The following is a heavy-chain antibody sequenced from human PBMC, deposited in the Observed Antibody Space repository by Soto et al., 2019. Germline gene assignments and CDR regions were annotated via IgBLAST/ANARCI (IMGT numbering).Heavy chain of an antibody. CDR1: GFTFTSST. CDR2: IVVGSGNT. Sequence: SVKVSCKASGFTFTSSTMQWVRQARGQRLEWIGWIVVGSGNTNYAQKFQERVTITRDMSTSTAYMELRNLRSDDTAVYYCARDPYHVLMVNAPNLYGMDVWG. V-gene: IGHV1-58*02. CDR3: ARDPYHVLMVNAPNLYGMDV. J-gene: IGHJ6*02. D-gene: IGHD2-8*01.